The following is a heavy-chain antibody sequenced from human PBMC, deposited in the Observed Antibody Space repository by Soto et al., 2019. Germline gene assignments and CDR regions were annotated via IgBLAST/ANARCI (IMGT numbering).Heavy chain of an antibody. D-gene: IGHD3-10*01. J-gene: IGHJ6*02. CDR3: THAPGRRGYYGFDV. V-gene: IGHV3-15*07. CDR2: IKTKSDGETT. CDR1: DFTFSNAY. Sequence: EVQLVESGGGLVKPGGSLRLSCAASDFTFSNAYMHWVRQAPGKGLEWVGRIKTKSDGETTDYAAPVKGRFTISRDDSKNTLYLQMNSLQAEDTAVYYCTHAPGRRGYYGFDVWGQGTTVTVSS.